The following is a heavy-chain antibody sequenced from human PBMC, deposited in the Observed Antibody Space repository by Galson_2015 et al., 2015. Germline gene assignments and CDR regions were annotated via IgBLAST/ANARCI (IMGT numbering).Heavy chain of an antibody. Sequence: SLRLSCAASGFTFSSYWMHWVRQAPGKGPVWVSRINSDGSSISYADSVKGRFTISRDNAKNTLYLQMNSLRAEDTAVYHCVRDRGCSGGSCSLAFDIWGQGTMVTVSS. CDR2: INSDGSSI. V-gene: IGHV3-74*01. J-gene: IGHJ3*02. CDR3: VRDRGCSGGSCSLAFDI. CDR1: GFTFSSYW. D-gene: IGHD2-15*01.